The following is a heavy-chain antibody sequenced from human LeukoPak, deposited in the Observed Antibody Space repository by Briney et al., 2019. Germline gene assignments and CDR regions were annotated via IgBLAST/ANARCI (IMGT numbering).Heavy chain of an antibody. J-gene: IGHJ5*02. Sequence: SETLSLTCTVSGGSIGSYYWSWIRQPPGKGLEWIGYIYYSGSTNYKSSLKSRVTISVDTSKNQFSLKLSSVTAADTAVYYCARDQYWFDPWGQGTLVTVSS. CDR2: IYYSGST. CDR1: GGSIGSYY. CDR3: ARDQYWFDP. V-gene: IGHV4-59*12.